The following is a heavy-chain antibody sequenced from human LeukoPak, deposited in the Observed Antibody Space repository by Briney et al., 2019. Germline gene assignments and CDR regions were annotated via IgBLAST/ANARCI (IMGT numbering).Heavy chain of an antibody. J-gene: IGHJ4*02. V-gene: IGHV4-34*01. CDR1: GGSFSGYY. Sequence: PSETLSLTCAVYGGSFSGYYWSWIRRPPGKGLEWIGEINHSGSTNYNPSLKSRVTISVDTSKNQFSLKLSSVTAADTAVYYCARVGGNSAGYWGQGTLVTVSS. D-gene: IGHD4-23*01. CDR2: INHSGST. CDR3: ARVGGNSAGY.